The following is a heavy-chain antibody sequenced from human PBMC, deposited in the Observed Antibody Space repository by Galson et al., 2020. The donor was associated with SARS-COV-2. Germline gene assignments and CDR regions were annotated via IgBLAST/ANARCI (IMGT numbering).Heavy chain of an antibody. D-gene: IGHD3-3*01. CDR3: ARASRGGVVITHFDY. Sequence: SETLSLTCTVSGGSISSGGYYWSWIRQHPGKGLEWIVYIYYSGSTYYNPSLKSRVTISVDTSKNQFSLKLSSVTAADTAVYYCARASRGGVVITHFDYWGQGTLVTVSS. V-gene: IGHV4-31*03. J-gene: IGHJ4*02. CDR1: GGSISSGGYY. CDR2: IYYSGST.